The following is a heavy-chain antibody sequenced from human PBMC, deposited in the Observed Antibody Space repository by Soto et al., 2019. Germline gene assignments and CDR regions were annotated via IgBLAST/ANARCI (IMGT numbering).Heavy chain of an antibody. V-gene: IGHV4-31*03. CDR1: GGSIRSGGYN. CDR2: IFHTGNT. Sequence: QVQLRESGPGLVKPSQTLSLTCTVSGGSIRSGGYNWSWIRQLPGKALEWIGYIFHTGNTYYNTSLKSRVTISVDSSQNQFSLRLISVTAADTALYYCARDLWNLITPAQWGQGVLVTVSS. J-gene: IGHJ1*01. CDR3: ARDLWNLITPAQ. D-gene: IGHD1-1*01.